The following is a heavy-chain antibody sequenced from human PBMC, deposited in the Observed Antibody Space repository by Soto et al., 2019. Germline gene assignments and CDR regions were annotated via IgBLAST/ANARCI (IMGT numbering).Heavy chain of an antibody. J-gene: IGHJ4*02. V-gene: IGHV3-23*01. D-gene: IGHD5-12*01. CDR3: AKGSIEYSASVDN. CDR1: GFSFSSYA. CDR2: ISARGGSS. Sequence: DVQLLESGGGLVQPGGSLRLSCAASGFSFSSYAMVWVRQAPGKGLEWVAVISARGGSSYFADSVKGRFTLSRDNSKNELSLEMNSLRAEDTAIYFCAKGSIEYSASVDNWGQGTLVVVSS.